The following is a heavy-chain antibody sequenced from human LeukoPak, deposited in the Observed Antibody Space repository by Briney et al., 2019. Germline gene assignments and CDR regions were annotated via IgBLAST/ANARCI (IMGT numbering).Heavy chain of an antibody. D-gene: IGHD6-13*01. CDR1: GFTLSSYG. Sequence: GGSLRLSCAASGFTLSSYGMHWVRQAPGKGLEWVAFIRYDGSNKYYADSVKGRFTISRDNSKNTLYLQMNSLRAEDTAVYYCAKDGGSEQQLVPHCDYWGQGTLVTVSS. J-gene: IGHJ4*02. V-gene: IGHV3-30*02. CDR3: AKDGGSEQQLVPHCDY. CDR2: IRYDGSNK.